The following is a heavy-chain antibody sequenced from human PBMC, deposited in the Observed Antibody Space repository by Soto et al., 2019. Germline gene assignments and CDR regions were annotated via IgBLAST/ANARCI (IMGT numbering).Heavy chain of an antibody. J-gene: IGHJ4*02. Sequence: QVLLVQSGAEVKKPGSSVKISCKASGGSFGNSAINWVRQTPGQGPEWLGGFIPVYRTLNYAQKFQGRVTITADESTGTAYMTLNSLASNDTAVYYCATGVIWIGYFTVDSWGQGTRVTVSS. CDR3: ATGVIWIGYFTVDS. V-gene: IGHV1-69*01. CDR1: GGSFGNSA. CDR2: FIPVYRTL. D-gene: IGHD3-3*01.